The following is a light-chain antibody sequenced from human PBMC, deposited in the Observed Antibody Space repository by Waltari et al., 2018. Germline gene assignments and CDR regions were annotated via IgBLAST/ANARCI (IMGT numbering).Light chain of an antibody. CDR3: HQYGSSPRT. Sequence: EIVLTQSPGTLSLSPGERATPSCRASQSVSISYLAWYQQKPGQAPRLLIYGASSGATGIPDRFSGSGSGKDFTLTISRLEPEDFAVYYCHQYGSSPRTFGQGTKVEIK. J-gene: IGKJ1*01. CDR1: QSVSISY. V-gene: IGKV3-20*01. CDR2: GAS.